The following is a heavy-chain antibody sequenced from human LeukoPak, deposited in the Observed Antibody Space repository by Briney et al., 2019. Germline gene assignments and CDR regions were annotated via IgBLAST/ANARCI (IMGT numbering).Heavy chain of an antibody. V-gene: IGHV4-59*01. Sequence: SETLSVTCTVPGGSISGYYWSSIRQPPRKGLEWVGHIYCSGGIKYTPSPKSRVTISVDTSKHQFSLKLSSVTAADTAVYYCARVGIYMDGHYYYNYMDVWGKGTTVTVSS. CDR1: GGSISGYY. J-gene: IGHJ6*03. CDR2: IYCSGGI. CDR3: ARVGIYMDGHYYYNYMDV. D-gene: IGHD1-14*01.